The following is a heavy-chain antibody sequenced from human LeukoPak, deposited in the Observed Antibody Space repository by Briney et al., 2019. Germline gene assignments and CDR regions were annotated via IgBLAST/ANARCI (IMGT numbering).Heavy chain of an antibody. CDR1: GGSISSGSYY. J-gene: IGHJ4*02. Sequence: NPSETLSLTCTVSGGSISSGSYYWSWIRQPAGKGLEWIGRIYTSGSTNYNPSLKSRVTISVDTSKNQFSLKLSSVTAADTAVYYCARVRLGGYGSGSYIFDYWGQGTLVTVSS. CDR3: ARVRLGGYGSGSYIFDY. D-gene: IGHD3-10*01. V-gene: IGHV4-61*02. CDR2: IYTSGST.